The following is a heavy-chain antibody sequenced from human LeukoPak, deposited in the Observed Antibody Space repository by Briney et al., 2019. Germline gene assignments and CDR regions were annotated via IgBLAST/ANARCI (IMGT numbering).Heavy chain of an antibody. D-gene: IGHD6-13*01. Sequence: SETLSLTCTVSGGSISSYYWSWIRQPPGKGLEWIGYIYYSGSTNYNPSLKSRVTISVDTSKKQISLKLSSVTAADTAVYFCARLAAGGQANDWGQGTLVTVSS. CDR1: GGSISSYY. J-gene: IGHJ4*02. V-gene: IGHV4-59*01. CDR3: ARLAAGGQAND. CDR2: IYYSGST.